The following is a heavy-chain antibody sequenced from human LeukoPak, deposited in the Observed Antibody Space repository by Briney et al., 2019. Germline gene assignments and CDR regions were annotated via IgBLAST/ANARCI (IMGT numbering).Heavy chain of an antibody. CDR2: INPSGGST. V-gene: IGHV1-46*01. J-gene: IGHJ4*02. D-gene: IGHD6-19*01. CDR3: AKESRGGGWYPSGVDY. Sequence: ASVKVSCKASGYTFTSYYMHWVRQAPGQGLEWMGIINPSGGSTSYAQKFQGRVTMTRDTSTSTVYMELSSLRAEDTAVYYCAKESRGGGWYPSGVDYWGQGTLVTVSS. CDR1: GYTFTSYY.